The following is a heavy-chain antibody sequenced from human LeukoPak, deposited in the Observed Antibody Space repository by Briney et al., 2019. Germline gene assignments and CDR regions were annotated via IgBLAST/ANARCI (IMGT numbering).Heavy chain of an antibody. J-gene: IGHJ4*02. CDR3: ARGGRYYDSSGLYYFDY. Sequence: SSETLSLTCTVSGGSISSYYWSWIRQPPGKGLEWIGYIYYSGSTNYNPSLKSRVTISVDTSKNQFSLKLSSVIAADTAVYYCARGGRYYDSSGLYYFDYWGQGTLVTVSS. D-gene: IGHD3-22*01. CDR1: GGSISSYY. V-gene: IGHV4-59*01. CDR2: IYYSGST.